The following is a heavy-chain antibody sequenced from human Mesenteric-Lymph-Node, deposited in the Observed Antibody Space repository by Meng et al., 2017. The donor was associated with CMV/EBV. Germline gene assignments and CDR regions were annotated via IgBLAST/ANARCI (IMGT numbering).Heavy chain of an antibody. D-gene: IGHD3-10*01. CDR3: ARDKFGSGPHDY. CDR1: GCSLSRRNL. Sequence: CAVSGCSLSRRNLWGLGRPPPGKGLEWIGEIYHSWGPNYHPSLKRRVTISVDKAKNQFSLKLSFVTAADTGVYYCARDKFGSGPHDYWGQGTLVTVSS. J-gene: IGHJ4*02. CDR2: IYHSWGP. V-gene: IGHV4-4*02.